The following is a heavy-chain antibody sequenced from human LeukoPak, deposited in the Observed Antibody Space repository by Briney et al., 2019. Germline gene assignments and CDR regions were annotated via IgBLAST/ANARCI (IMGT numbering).Heavy chain of an antibody. D-gene: IGHD2-21*02. CDR3: AKALRSTLVTPFDS. CDR1: GFTFENYA. V-gene: IGHV3-43D*03. J-gene: IGHJ4*02. Sequence: GGSLRLSCAASGFTFENYAMHWVRQPLGKGLEWLSLISWDGSGSYYEDSVKGRFTISRDNTKKYVYLQMNSLTVEDTALYYCAKALRSTLVTPFDSWGQGTLVTVSS. CDR2: ISWDGSGS.